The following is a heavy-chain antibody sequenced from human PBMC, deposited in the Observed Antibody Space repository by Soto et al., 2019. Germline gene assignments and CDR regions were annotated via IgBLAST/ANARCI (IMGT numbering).Heavy chain of an antibody. D-gene: IGHD3-10*01. CDR2: TYYTGST. CDR3: ATDSAGRGPFDP. CDR1: GGSFSTNY. J-gene: IGHJ5*02. Sequence: PSETLSLTCTISGGSFSTNYCSWIRQAPGKGLEWIGYTYYTGSTKYNPSLKSRASISVDTSKNQFSLTLNSAAAADTAVYYCATDSAGRGPFDPWGPGILVTVSS. V-gene: IGHV4-59*13.